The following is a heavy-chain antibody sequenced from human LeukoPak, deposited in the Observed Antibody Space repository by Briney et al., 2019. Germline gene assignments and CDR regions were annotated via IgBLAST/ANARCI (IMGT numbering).Heavy chain of an antibody. V-gene: IGHV3-30*04. D-gene: IGHD6-13*01. CDR2: ISYDGSNK. J-gene: IGHJ4*02. Sequence: PGGSLRLSCAASGFTFSSYAMHWVRQAPGKGLEWVAVISYDGSNKYYADSVKGRFTISRDSSKNTLYLQMNSLRAEDTAVYYCARDIAAVIDYWGQGTLVTVSS. CDR1: GFTFSSYA. CDR3: ARDIAAVIDY.